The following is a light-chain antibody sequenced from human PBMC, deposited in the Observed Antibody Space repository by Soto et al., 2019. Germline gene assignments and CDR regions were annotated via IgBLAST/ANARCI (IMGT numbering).Light chain of an antibody. V-gene: IGKV3-11*01. CDR1: QSVSNNY. CDR3: QQRSNWPIP. CDR2: DAS. J-gene: IGKJ5*01. Sequence: ESVWTQSPGTLSLSPGQRATLSCRPSQSVSNNYLAWYQQKPGQAPRLLIYDASNRATGIPARFSGSGSGTEFTLTISSLEPEDFAVYDCQQRSNWPIPFGQVTRLEIK.